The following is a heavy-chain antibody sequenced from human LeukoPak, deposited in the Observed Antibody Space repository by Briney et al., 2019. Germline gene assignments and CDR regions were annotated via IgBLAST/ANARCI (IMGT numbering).Heavy chain of an antibody. CDR3: ARHHGSGSYSLYFDY. D-gene: IGHD3-10*01. J-gene: IGHJ4*02. CDR1: GASISGYY. V-gene: IGHV4-59*08. CDR2: IYYSGST. Sequence: PSETLSLTRTVSGASISGYYWSWIRKPPGKGLEWIGYIYYSGSTNYNPSLKSRVTISVDKSKNQFSLKLSSVTAADTAVYYCARHHGSGSYSLYFDYWGQGALVTVSS.